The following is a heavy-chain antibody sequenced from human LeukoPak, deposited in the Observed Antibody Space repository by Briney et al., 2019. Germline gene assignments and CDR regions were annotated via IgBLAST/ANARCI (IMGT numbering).Heavy chain of an antibody. V-gene: IGHV6-1*01. J-gene: IGHJ5*02. D-gene: IGHD5-18*01. Sequence: SQTLSPTCVISGDSFSSNSAAWNWIRQSPSRGLEWLGRTYYRSKWYNDYAVSVKSRITINPDTSKNQFSLHLNSVTPEDTAVYYCAGYSYGVRPSWGQGTLVTVSS. CDR1: GDSFSSNSAA. CDR2: TYYRSKWYN. CDR3: AGYSYGVRPS.